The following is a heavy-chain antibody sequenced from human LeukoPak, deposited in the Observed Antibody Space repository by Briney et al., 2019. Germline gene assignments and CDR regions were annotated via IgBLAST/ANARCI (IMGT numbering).Heavy chain of an antibody. V-gene: IGHV3-30*18. Sequence: GGSLRLSCAASGFTFSSYGMHWVRQAPGKGLEWVAVISYDGSNKYYADSVKGRFTISRDNSKNTLYLRMNSPRAEDTAVYYCAKALQSIAAPNFQHWGQGTLVTVSS. D-gene: IGHD6-6*01. CDR2: ISYDGSNK. CDR1: GFTFSSYG. J-gene: IGHJ1*01. CDR3: AKALQSIAAPNFQH.